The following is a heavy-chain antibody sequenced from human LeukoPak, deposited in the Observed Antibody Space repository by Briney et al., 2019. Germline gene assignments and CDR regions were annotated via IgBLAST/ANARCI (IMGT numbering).Heavy chain of an antibody. D-gene: IGHD5-18*01. CDR1: GYSISSGYY. J-gene: IGHJ5*02. CDR2: IYHSGST. V-gene: IGHV4-38-2*02. CDR3: ARGRLVVDTAMVTASNWFDP. Sequence: SETLSLTCTVSGYSISSGYYWGWIRQPPGKGLEWIGSIYHSGSTYYNPSLKSRVTISVDTSKNQFSLKLSSVTAADTAVYYCARGRLVVDTAMVTASNWFDPWGQGTLVTVSS.